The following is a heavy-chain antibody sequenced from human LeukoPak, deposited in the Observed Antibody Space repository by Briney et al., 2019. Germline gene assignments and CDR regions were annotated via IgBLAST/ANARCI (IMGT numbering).Heavy chain of an antibody. CDR3: ATSPYCSSTSCFAFDI. D-gene: IGHD2-2*01. CDR2: ISGSGGST. V-gene: IGHV3-23*01. CDR1: GFTFSSYA. J-gene: IGHJ3*02. Sequence: GGSLRLSCAASGFTFSSYAMSWVRQAPGKGLEWVSAISGSGGSTYYADSVKGRFTISRDNSKNTLYLQMNSLRAEDTAVYYCATSPYCSSTSCFAFDIWGQGTMVTVSS.